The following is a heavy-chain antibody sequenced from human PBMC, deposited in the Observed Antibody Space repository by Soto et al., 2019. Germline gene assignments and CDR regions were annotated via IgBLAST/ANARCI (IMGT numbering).Heavy chain of an antibody. CDR2: IYWNDDK. CDR1: GFSLSTSGVG. Sequence: SGPTLVNPTQTLTLTCTFSGFSLSTSGVGVGWIRQPPGKALEWLALIYWNDDKRYSPSLKSRLTITKDTSKNQVVLTMTNMDPVDTATYYCAHRAEYYDIWSGYAWLDPWGQGTLVTVSS. CDR3: AHRAEYYDIWSGYAWLDP. D-gene: IGHD3-3*01. V-gene: IGHV2-5*01. J-gene: IGHJ5*02.